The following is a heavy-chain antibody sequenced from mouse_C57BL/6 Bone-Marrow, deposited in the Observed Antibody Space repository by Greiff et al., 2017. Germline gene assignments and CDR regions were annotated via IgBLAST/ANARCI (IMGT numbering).Heavy chain of an antibody. D-gene: IGHD1-1*01. CDR1: GFSLSTSGMG. CDR3: ARSYYYGSSYGFAY. J-gene: IGHJ3*01. CDR2: IYWDDDK. Sequence: QVTLKESGPGILQSSQTLSLTCSFSGFSLSTSGMGVSWIRQPSGKGLEWLAHIYWDDDKRYNPSLKSRLTISKDTSRNQVFLKITSVDTADTATYYYARSYYYGSSYGFAYWGQGTLVTVSA. V-gene: IGHV8-12*01.